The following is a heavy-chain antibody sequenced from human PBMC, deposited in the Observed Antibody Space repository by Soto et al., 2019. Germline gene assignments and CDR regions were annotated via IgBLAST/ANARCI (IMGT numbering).Heavy chain of an antibody. CDR2: ISYDGSNK. CDR1: GFTFSSYG. Sequence: QVQLVESGGGVVQPGRSLRLSCAVSGFTFSSYGMHWVRQAPGKGLEWVAVISYDGSNKYYADSVKGRFTISRDNSKNTLHLQMNSLRAEDTAVYYCAKQVTPPSSGWPDAFDIWGQGTMVSVSS. D-gene: IGHD6-19*01. V-gene: IGHV3-30*18. CDR3: AKQVTPPSSGWPDAFDI. J-gene: IGHJ3*02.